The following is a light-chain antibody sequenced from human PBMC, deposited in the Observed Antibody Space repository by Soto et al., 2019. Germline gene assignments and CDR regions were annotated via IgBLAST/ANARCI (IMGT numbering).Light chain of an antibody. CDR3: QQSYTTTWT. CDR1: QNITRY. J-gene: IGKJ1*01. Sequence: DIQMTQSPSSLSAYVGDRVTITCRASQNITRYLNWYQQKSGKAPKLLISGAATLQSGVPSRFVGSGSGTDFNLTISSLQPEDIATYYCQQSYTTTWTFGQGTKVESK. V-gene: IGKV1-39*01. CDR2: GAA.